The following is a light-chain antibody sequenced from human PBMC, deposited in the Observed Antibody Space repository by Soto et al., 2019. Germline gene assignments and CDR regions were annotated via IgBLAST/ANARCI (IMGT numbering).Light chain of an antibody. J-gene: IGLJ2*01. Sequence: SYELTQPLSVSVAQGQTARITCGGSSIASKDVHWYQQRPGQAPLLVIYRDNNRPSGIPERFSGSNSGNTATLAISGAQAGDEADYYCQVWDSSTLVVFGGGTKLTVL. CDR1: SIASKD. V-gene: IGLV3-9*01. CDR2: RDN. CDR3: QVWDSSTLVV.